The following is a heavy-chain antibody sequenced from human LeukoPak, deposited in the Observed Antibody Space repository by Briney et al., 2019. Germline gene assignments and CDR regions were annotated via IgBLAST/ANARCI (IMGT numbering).Heavy chain of an antibody. V-gene: IGHV4-59*01. CDR3: ARAYCSGGSCYYYYMDV. J-gene: IGHJ6*03. Sequence: NPSETLSLTCTVSGGSISSYYWSWIRQPPGKGLEWVGYIYYSGSTNYNPSLKSRVTISVDTSKNQFSLKLSSVTAADTAVYYCARAYCSGGSCYYYYMDVWGKGTTVTISS. D-gene: IGHD2-15*01. CDR1: GGSISSYY. CDR2: IYYSGST.